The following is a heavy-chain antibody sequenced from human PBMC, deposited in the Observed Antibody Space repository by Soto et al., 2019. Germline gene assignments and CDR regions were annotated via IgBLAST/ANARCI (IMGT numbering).Heavy chain of an antibody. CDR1: GYTFTSYD. Sequence: QVQLVQSGAEVKKPGASVKVSCKASGYTFTSYDINWVRQATGQGLEWMGWMNPNSGNTGYAQKFQGRVTMTRNTSISTAYMELSGLRSEDTAVYYCARRLGIYYYYGMDVWGQGTTVTVSS. CDR2: MNPNSGNT. D-gene: IGHD6-13*01. CDR3: ARRLGIYYYYGMDV. J-gene: IGHJ6*02. V-gene: IGHV1-8*01.